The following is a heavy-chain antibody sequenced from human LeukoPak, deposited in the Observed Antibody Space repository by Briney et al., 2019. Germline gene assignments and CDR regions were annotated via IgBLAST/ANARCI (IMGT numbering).Heavy chain of an antibody. D-gene: IGHD6-13*01. J-gene: IGHJ6*02. Sequence: PGGSPRLSCAASGISVSSNYMSWVRQAPGKGLEWVSVIYIGGSTYYADSVKGRFTISRDISKNTLYLQMNSLRAEDTAVYYCARDKSANYYYYAMDVWGRGTTVTVSS. CDR2: IYIGGST. CDR1: GISVSSNY. CDR3: ARDKSANYYYYAMDV. V-gene: IGHV3-66*01.